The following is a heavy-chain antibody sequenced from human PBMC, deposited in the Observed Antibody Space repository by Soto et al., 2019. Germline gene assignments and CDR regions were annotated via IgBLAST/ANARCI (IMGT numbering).Heavy chain of an antibody. CDR1: GYAFTTYG. J-gene: IGHJ4*02. Sequence: QVHLVQSGAEMKKPGASVKVSCKGSGYAFTTYGITWVRQAPGQGLEWMGWISAHNGNTNYAQKLQSRVTVTRDTSTSTAYMELRSLRSDDTAVYYCARGRYGDYWGQGALVTVSS. D-gene: IGHD1-1*01. V-gene: IGHV1-18*01. CDR3: ARGRYGDY. CDR2: ISAHNGNT.